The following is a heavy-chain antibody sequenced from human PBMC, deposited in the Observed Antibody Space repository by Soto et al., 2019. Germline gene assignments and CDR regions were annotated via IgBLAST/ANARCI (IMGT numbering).Heavy chain of an antibody. D-gene: IGHD4-4*01. Sequence: QVQLVQSGAEVREPGASVKVSCKASGYTVTRYYIHWVRQAPGQGFEWIGIINPGAGGRSYAQKVQGRGTLTRDTSTSTVYMELSSLRSEDTAVYHCAREACRRDYSNYRWFDTWGQGTLVTVSS. CDR1: GYTVTRYY. CDR2: INPGAGGR. CDR3: AREACRRDYSNYRWFDT. V-gene: IGHV1-46*01. J-gene: IGHJ5*02.